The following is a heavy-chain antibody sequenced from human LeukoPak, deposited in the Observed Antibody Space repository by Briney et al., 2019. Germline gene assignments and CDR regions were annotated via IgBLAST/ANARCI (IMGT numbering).Heavy chain of an antibody. CDR1: GFTFITCG. V-gene: IGHV3-30*02. J-gene: IGHJ5*02. CDR3: ARDFTPYGDFLSDLWFDP. Sequence: QTGGSLRPSCAASGFTFITCGMHWVRQAPGKGLEWVAFIRYDGSNKYYADSVKGRFTISRDNSKNTLYLQMNSLRAEDTAVFYCARDFTPYGDFLSDLWFDPWGQGTLVTVSS. CDR2: IRYDGSNK. D-gene: IGHD4-17*01.